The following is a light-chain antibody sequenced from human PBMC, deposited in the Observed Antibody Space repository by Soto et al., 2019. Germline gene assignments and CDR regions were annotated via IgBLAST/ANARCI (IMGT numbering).Light chain of an antibody. CDR1: QSITGNY. CDR3: HQYAPSPAIT. Sequence: DIVLTQSPGTLSLSPGDRATLSCRASQSITGNYLAWHQQKPGQAPKLLIYGASTRAPGIPDRFNGSGSGTDFTLTISRLEADDVAVYHCHQYAPSPAITFGQGTRVEIK. V-gene: IGKV3-20*01. J-gene: IGKJ5*01. CDR2: GAS.